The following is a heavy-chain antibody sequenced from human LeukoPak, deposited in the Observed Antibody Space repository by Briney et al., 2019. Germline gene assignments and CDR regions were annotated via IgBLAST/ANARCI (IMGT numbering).Heavy chain of an antibody. CDR2: ISSSSSTI. V-gene: IGHV3-48*01. Sequence: PGGSLRLSCAASGFTFSSYSMNWVRQAPGKGLEWVSYISSSSSTIYYADSVKGRFTISRDNAKNSLYLQMNSLRAEDTAVYYCARDPSSWGLDSYYFDYWGQGTLVTVSS. CDR1: GFTFSSYS. CDR3: ARDPSSWGLDSYYFDY. D-gene: IGHD3-16*01. J-gene: IGHJ4*02.